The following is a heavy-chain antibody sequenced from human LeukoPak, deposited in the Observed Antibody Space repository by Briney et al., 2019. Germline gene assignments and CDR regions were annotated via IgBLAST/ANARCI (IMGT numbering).Heavy chain of an antibody. CDR1: GYRFNTYW. J-gene: IGHJ2*01. D-gene: IGHD3-22*01. Sequence: GESLKISCKGSGYRFNTYWIAWVRQMPGKGLGWMGIIYPGDSDPRYRPSLQGQVNISADKSISTAYLQWNSLKASDTAMYYCARVHDSSGYYWYFDLWGRGTLVTVSS. V-gene: IGHV5-51*01. CDR3: ARVHDSSGYYWYFDL. CDR2: IYPGDSDP.